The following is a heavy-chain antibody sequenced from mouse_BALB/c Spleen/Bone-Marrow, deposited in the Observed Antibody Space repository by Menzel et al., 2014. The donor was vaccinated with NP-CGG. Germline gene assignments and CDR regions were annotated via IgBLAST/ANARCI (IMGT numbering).Heavy chain of an antibody. CDR3: ANYYYGSSLFAY. Sequence: DVKLVESGAELVKPGASVKLSCTASGFNIKDTYMHWVKQRPEQGLEWIGRIDPANGNTKYDPKFQGKATITADTSSNTAYLRLSSLTSEDTAVYYCANYYYGSSLFAYWGQGTLVTVSA. V-gene: IGHV14-3*02. CDR2: IDPANGNT. J-gene: IGHJ3*01. CDR1: GFNIKDTY. D-gene: IGHD1-1*01.